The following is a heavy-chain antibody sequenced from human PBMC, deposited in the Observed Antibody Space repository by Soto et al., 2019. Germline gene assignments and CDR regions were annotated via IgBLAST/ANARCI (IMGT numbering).Heavy chain of an antibody. J-gene: IGHJ4*02. D-gene: IGHD5-18*01. V-gene: IGHV1-69*01. CDR2: IIPIFGTA. CDR3: ARDGLRGYSYGFRPLDY. CDR1: GGTFSSYA. Sequence: QVQLVQSGAEVKKPGSSVKVSCKASGGTFSSYAISWVRQAPGQGLEWMGGIIPIFGTANYAQKFQGRVTIIADESTSTAYMELSSLRSEDTAVYHCARDGLRGYSYGFRPLDYWGQGTLVTVSS.